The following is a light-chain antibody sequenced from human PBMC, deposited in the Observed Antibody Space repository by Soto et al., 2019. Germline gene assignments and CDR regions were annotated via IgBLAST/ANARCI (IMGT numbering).Light chain of an antibody. CDR2: DAS. J-gene: IGKJ3*01. CDR1: QSVSSY. V-gene: IGKV3-11*01. Sequence: EIVLTQSPATLSLSPGERATLSCRASQSVSSYLAWYQQKPGQAPRLLIYDASNRATGIPARFSGSGSGTDFTLTISSLEPEDFAVYYCQQRSNWPFTLGPGTNVDIK. CDR3: QQRSNWPFT.